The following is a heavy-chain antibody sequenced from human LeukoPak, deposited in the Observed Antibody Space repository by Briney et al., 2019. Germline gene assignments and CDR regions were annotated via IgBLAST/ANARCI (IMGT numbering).Heavy chain of an antibody. J-gene: IGHJ4*02. CDR3: ARDSGSGSNYY. CDR2: ISAGNGNT. Sequence: ASVKVSCKASGYTFTSYAIHWVRQAPGQRLEWMGWISAGNGNTKYSQNFQGRVTFISNTSATTAFMELSSLRSEDAAVYYCARDSGSGSNYYWGQVTLVTVSS. V-gene: IGHV1-3*01. D-gene: IGHD1-26*01. CDR1: GYTFTSYA.